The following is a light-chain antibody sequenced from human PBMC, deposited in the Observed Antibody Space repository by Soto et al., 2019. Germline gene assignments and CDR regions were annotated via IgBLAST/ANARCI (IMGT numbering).Light chain of an antibody. CDR1: QSVSSNY. CDR3: QQYDSSPWT. CDR2: GAS. J-gene: IGKJ1*01. V-gene: IGKV3-20*01. Sequence: EIVLTQSPGTLSLSPGERATLSCRASQSVSSNYLAWYQQKPGQAHRLLIYGASSRATGIPDRFSGSGSGTDFTLTISRLEPEDFAVYYCQQYDSSPWTFGQGTKVEIK.